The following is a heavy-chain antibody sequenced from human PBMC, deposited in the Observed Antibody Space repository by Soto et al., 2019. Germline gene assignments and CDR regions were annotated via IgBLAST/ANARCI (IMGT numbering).Heavy chain of an antibody. Sequence: VGSLRLSCAASGFTFSSYGMHWVRQAPGKGLEWVALISYDGGNKYYADSVKGRFTISRDNPKNTVYLQMNSLRTEDTALYYCAKVLGYCSSSSCSRDYYYYYGMDVWGQGTTVTVSS. CDR3: AKVLGYCSSSSCSRDYYYYYGMDV. V-gene: IGHV3-30*18. D-gene: IGHD2-2*01. J-gene: IGHJ6*02. CDR2: ISYDGGNK. CDR1: GFTFSSYG.